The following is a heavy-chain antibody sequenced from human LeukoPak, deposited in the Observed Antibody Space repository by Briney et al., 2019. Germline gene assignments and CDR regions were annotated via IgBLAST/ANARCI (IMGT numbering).Heavy chain of an antibody. CDR1: GFSLSTSGVG. V-gene: IGHV2-5*02. Sequence: SGPTLVKPTQTLTLTCTFSGFSLSTSGVGVGWIRQPPGKALEWLALSYWDDDKRYSPSLKSRLTITKDSSKTKVVLTMTNMDPVDKATYYCAHHITMVRGVITNYYYYYMDVWGKGTTVTVSS. CDR2: SYWDDDK. J-gene: IGHJ6*03. CDR3: AHHITMVRGVITNYYYYYMDV. D-gene: IGHD3-10*01.